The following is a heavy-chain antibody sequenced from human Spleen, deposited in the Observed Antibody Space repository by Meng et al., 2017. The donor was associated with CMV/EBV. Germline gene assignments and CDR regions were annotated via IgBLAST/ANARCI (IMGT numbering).Heavy chain of an antibody. D-gene: IGHD2-21*01. CDR1: GYTFTSYY. CDR2: INPSGGST. CDR3: AREYCGGDCQFTGIYYYYGMDV. V-gene: IGHV1-46*01. Sequence: ASVKVSCKASGYTFTSYYMHWVRQAPGQGLEWMGIINPSGGSTSYAQKFQGRFTMTRDTPTSTVYMGLSSLRSEDTAVYYCAREYCGGDCQFTGIYYYYGMDVWGQGTTVTVSS. J-gene: IGHJ6*02.